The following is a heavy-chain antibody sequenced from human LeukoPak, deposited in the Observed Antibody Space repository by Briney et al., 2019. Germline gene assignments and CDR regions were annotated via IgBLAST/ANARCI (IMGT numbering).Heavy chain of an antibody. D-gene: IGHD4-23*01. CDR1: GFTFDEYV. J-gene: IGHJ4*02. CDR2: IYWNSGII. CDR3: TKEETKYTFGNAFDY. Sequence: PGRSLRLSCAASGFTFDEYVMHWVRQAPRQGLEWVSSIYWNSGIITYADSVRGRFTISRDNADNSLFLQMDSLSPEDTALYYCTKEETKYTFGNAFDYWGQGTLVTVSS. V-gene: IGHV3-9*01.